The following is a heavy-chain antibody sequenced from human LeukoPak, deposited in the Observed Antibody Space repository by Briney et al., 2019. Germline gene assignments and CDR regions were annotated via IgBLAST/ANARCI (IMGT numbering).Heavy chain of an antibody. J-gene: IGHJ4*02. CDR3: ASLVEMATINVGYFDY. CDR1: GGSFSGYY. CDR2: INHSGST. V-gene: IGHV4-34*01. D-gene: IGHD5-24*01. Sequence: SETLSLTCAVYGGSFSGYYWSWIRQPPGKGLEWIGEINHSGSTNYNPSLKSRVTISVDTSKNQFSLKLSSVTAADTAVYYCASLVEMATINVGYFDYWGQGTLVTVSS.